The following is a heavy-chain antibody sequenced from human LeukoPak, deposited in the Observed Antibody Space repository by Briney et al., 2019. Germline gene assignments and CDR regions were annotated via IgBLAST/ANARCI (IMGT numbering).Heavy chain of an antibody. CDR2: ISAYNGNT. D-gene: IGHD6-13*01. CDR3: AREVGRAGSSWYKAEPYYFDY. J-gene: IGHJ4*02. Sequence: ASVKVSCKASGYTFTSYGISWLRQAPGQGLEWMGWISAYNGNTNYAQKLQGRVTMTTDTSTSTAYMELRSLRSDDTAVYYCAREVGRAGSSWYKAEPYYFDYWGQGTLVTVSS. CDR1: GYTFTSYG. V-gene: IGHV1-18*01.